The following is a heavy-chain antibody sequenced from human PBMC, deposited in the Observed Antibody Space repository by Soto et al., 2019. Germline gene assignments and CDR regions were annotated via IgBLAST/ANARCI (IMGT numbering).Heavy chain of an antibody. V-gene: IGHV1-2*02. J-gene: IGHJ6*02. CDR3: ARGDSSSLDYGMDV. CDR1: GYTFTGYF. Sequence: ASVKVSCKASGYTFTGYFMHWVRQAPGQGLEWMGWINPYSGGADYAQSFQGRVTMTRDTSISTVYMELSRLRSDDTAVYYCARGDSSSLDYGMDVWGQGTTVTVSS. CDR2: INPYSGGA. D-gene: IGHD6-13*01.